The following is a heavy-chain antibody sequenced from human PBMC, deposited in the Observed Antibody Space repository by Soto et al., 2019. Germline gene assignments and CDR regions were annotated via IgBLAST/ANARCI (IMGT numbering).Heavy chain of an antibody. V-gene: IGHV3-30*18. CDR1: GFIFSTYG. CDR2: ISYDGRNT. D-gene: IGHD5-12*01. Sequence: QMQLVESGGGVVQPGRSLRVSCEASGFIFSTYGMHWVRQAPGKGLEWVAVISYDGRNTYYADSVRGRFTISRDNSKNTLHLQMNSLRGEDTAVYYCAKDTATAITSYYFYGMDVWGQGTTVTVSS. CDR3: AKDTATAITSYYFYGMDV. J-gene: IGHJ6*02.